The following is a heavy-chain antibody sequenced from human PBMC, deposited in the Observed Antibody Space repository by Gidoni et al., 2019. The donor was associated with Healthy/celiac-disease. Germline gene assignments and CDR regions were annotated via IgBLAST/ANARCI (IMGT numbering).Heavy chain of an antibody. V-gene: IGHV3-49*03. CDR2: IRSKAYGGTT. J-gene: IGHJ6*02. Sequence: EVQLVESGGGLVQPGRSLRLSCTASGFTFGDYAMSWFRQAPGKGLEWVGFIRSKAYGGTTEYAASVKGRFTISRDDSKSIAYLQMNSLKTEDTAVYYCTNDGSGSPSDYYGMDVWGQGTTVTVSS. D-gene: IGHD3-10*01. CDR3: TNDGSGSPSDYYGMDV. CDR1: GFTFGDYA.